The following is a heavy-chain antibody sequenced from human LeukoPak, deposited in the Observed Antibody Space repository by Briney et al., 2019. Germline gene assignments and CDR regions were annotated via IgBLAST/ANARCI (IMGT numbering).Heavy chain of an antibody. CDR3: ARLVVVAAGSPYYYYMDV. V-gene: IGHV1-2*02. J-gene: IGHJ6*03. CDR1: GYTFTGYY. D-gene: IGHD2-15*01. CDR2: INPNSGGT. Sequence: ASVRVSCKASGYTFTGYYMHWVRQAPGQGLEWMGWINPNSGGTNYAQKFQGRVTMTRDTSISTAYMELSRLRSDDTAVYYCARLVVVAAGSPYYYYMDVWGKGTTVTVSS.